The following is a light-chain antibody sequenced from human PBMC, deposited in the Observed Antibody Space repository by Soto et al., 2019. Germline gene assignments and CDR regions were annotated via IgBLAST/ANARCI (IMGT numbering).Light chain of an antibody. CDR2: EVS. J-gene: IGLJ2*01. Sequence: QSALTQPPSASGSPGQSVTISCTGTSSDVGGYNYVSWYQQHPGKAPKLMISEVSKRPSGGPDHFSGSKSGTTTSLTVSGHQAEDEADYYCSSFAGNNNVVFGGGTKVTVL. V-gene: IGLV2-8*01. CDR1: SSDVGGYNY. CDR3: SSFAGNNNVV.